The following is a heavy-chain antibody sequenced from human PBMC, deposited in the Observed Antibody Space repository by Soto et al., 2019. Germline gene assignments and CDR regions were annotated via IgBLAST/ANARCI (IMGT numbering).Heavy chain of an antibody. Sequence: GGSLRLSCAASGFTFTSYAMSWVRQAPGKGLEWVSAISGSGGAIYYADSVKGRFTISRDNSKNTLYLQMNSLRADDTAVYYCARKDSSSSLPFDYWGQGTLVTVSS. CDR1: GFTFTSYA. J-gene: IGHJ4*02. D-gene: IGHD6-6*01. CDR3: ARKDSSSSLPFDY. CDR2: ISGSGGAI. V-gene: IGHV3-23*01.